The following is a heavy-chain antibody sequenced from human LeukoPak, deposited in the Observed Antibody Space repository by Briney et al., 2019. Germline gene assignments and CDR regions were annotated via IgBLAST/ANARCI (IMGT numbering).Heavy chain of an antibody. CDR3: ARAIYGGPFDY. J-gene: IGHJ4*02. V-gene: IGHV3-7*01. Sequence: GGSLRLSCAVSAFTFRNSWMSWVRQAPGKGLECVANIKQDGSEKHYVDSVKGRFTISRDNAENSVYLQMNSLRAEDTAVYYCARAIYGGPFDYWGQGILVTVSS. D-gene: IGHD4-17*01. CDR2: IKQDGSEK. CDR1: AFTFRNSW.